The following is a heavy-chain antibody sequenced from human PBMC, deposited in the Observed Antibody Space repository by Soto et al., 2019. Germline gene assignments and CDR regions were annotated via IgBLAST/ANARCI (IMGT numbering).Heavy chain of an antibody. J-gene: IGHJ4*02. Sequence: PGESLKISCKASGYSSNSYWIGWVRQMPGKGLEWMGIVHPGNSDIRYSPSFQGQVTVSVDRSISTAYLQWSSLKASDTAMYYCAALTGATFHWGQGTLVTVSS. CDR2: VHPGNSDI. CDR3: AALTGATFH. D-gene: IGHD1-20*01. V-gene: IGHV5-51*01. CDR1: GYSSNSYW.